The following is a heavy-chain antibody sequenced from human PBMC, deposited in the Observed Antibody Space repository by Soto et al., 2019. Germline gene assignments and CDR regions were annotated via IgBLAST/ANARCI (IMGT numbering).Heavy chain of an antibody. D-gene: IGHD3-10*01. CDR1: GYTFTSYY. Sequence: QVQLVQSGAEVQKPGASVKVSCKASGYTFTSYYMHWVRQAPGQGLEWMGIINPSGGSTSDANKLQSRVNITRDTSTSTVYMELSSLRSEDTAVYYCARARDYYGSGSLLGYWGQGTLVTVSS. CDR3: ARARDYYGSGSLLGY. V-gene: IGHV1-46*03. CDR2: INPSGGST. J-gene: IGHJ4*02.